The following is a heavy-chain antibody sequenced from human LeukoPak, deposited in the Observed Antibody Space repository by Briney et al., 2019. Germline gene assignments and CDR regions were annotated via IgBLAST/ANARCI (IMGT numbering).Heavy chain of an antibody. J-gene: IGHJ2*01. CDR1: GGSISSYY. CDR2: IYYSGST. CDR3: ARVAAAYDWYFDL. D-gene: IGHD6-13*01. V-gene: IGHV4-59*01. Sequence: SETLSLTCTVSGGSISSYYWSWIRQPPGKGLEWIGYIYYSGSTNYNPSLKSRVTISVDTSKNQFSLKLNSVTAADTAVYYCARVAAAYDWYFDLWGRGTLVTVSS.